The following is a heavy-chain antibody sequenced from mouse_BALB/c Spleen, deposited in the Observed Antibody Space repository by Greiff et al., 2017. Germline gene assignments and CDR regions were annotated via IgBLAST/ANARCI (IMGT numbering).Heavy chain of an antibody. D-gene: IGHD1-1*01. Sequence: QVQLKESGPGLVQPSQSLSITCTVSGFSLTSYGVHWVRQSPGKGLEWLGVIWSGGSTDYNAAFISRLSISKDNSKSQVFFKMNSLQANDTAIYYCARNYYDDAMDYWGQGTSVTVSS. J-gene: IGHJ4*01. CDR2: IWSGGST. V-gene: IGHV2-2*02. CDR1: GFSLTSYG. CDR3: ARNYYDDAMDY.